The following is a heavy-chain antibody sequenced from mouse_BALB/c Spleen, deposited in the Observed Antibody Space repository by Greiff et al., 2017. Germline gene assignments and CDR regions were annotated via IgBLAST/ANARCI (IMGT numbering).Heavy chain of an antibody. CDR2: INPYNGDT. V-gene: IGHV1-20*01. CDR1: GYSFTSYF. D-gene: IGHD1-1*01. CDR3: TREGDYYDSSSGTYYSDY. Sequence: VQLKESGPELVKPGASVKISCKASGYSFTSYFMNWVMQSHGKSLEWIGRINPYNGDTFYNQKFKGKVTLTVDKSCSTAHMELRSLTSEDSAVYYWTREGDYYDSSSGTYYSDYWGQGTTLTVSS. J-gene: IGHJ2*01.